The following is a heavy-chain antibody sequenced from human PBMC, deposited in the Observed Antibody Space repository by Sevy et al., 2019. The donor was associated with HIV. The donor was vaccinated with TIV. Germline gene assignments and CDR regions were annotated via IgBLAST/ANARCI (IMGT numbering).Heavy chain of an antibody. J-gene: IGHJ6*02. Sequence: ASVKVSCKASGYTFTSYGISWVRQAPGQGLEWMGWISAYNGNTNYAQKLQGRVTMTTDTSTSTAYMELRSLRSDDTAMYYCARDMDRQWLVYAAHYYGMDVWGQGTTVTVSS. CDR1: GYTFTSYG. CDR3: ARDMDRQWLVYAAHYYGMDV. CDR2: ISAYNGNT. D-gene: IGHD6-19*01. V-gene: IGHV1-18*04.